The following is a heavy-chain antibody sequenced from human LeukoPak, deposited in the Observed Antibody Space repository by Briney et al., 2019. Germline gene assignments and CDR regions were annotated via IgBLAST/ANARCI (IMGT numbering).Heavy chain of an antibody. V-gene: IGHV3-11*01. D-gene: IGHD3-10*01. J-gene: IGHJ5*02. CDR1: GITFSDYY. CDR3: ARAGGRTMVRGVISWFGP. CDR2: ISSSGSTI. Sequence: GGSLRLSCAASGITFSDYYMSWIRQAPGKGLEWVSYISSSGSTIYYADSVKGRFTISRDNAKNSLYLQMNSLRAEDTAVYYCARAGGRTMVRGVISWFGPWGQGTLVTVSS.